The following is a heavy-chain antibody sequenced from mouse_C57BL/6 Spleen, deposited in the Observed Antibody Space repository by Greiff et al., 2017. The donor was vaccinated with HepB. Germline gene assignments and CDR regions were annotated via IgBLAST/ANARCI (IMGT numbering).Heavy chain of an antibody. V-gene: IGHV5-9-1*02. CDR2: ISSGGDYI. CDR1: GFTFSSYA. J-gene: IGHJ4*01. Sequence: EVKVVESGEGLVKPGGSLKLSCAASGFTFSSYAMSWVRQTPEKRLEWVAYISSGGDYIFYADTVKGRFTISRDNARNTLYLQMSSLKSEDTAMYYCTRATLRSYYYALDYWGQGTSVTFSS. D-gene: IGHD1-1*01. CDR3: TRATLRSYYYALDY.